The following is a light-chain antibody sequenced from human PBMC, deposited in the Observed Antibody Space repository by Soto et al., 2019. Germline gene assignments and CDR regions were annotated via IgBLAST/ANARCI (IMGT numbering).Light chain of an antibody. V-gene: IGLV2-14*01. Sequence: QSVLTQPASVSGSPGQSITISCTGTSSDTGGYNYVSWYQQYPGKAPKLLIYDVSNRPSGVSDRFSGSKSGNTASLTISGLQAEDEADYYCSSYTTNNWLFGGGTKLTVL. CDR3: SSYTTNNWL. CDR2: DVS. J-gene: IGLJ2*01. CDR1: SSDTGGYNY.